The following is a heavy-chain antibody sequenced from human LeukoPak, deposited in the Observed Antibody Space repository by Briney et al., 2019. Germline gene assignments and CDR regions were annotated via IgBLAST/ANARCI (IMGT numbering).Heavy chain of an antibody. CDR3: ALTIFSTAPFNGMDV. V-gene: IGHV4-39*01. CDR2: IYYSGST. J-gene: IGHJ6*02. CDR1: GGSISSSSYY. D-gene: IGHD3-9*01. Sequence: SETLSLTCTVSGGSISSSSYYWGWMRQPPGKGLVWIGCIYYSGSTYYNPSLKSRVTISVDTSKNQFSLKLSSVTAADTAVYYCALTIFSTAPFNGMDVWGQGTTVTVSS.